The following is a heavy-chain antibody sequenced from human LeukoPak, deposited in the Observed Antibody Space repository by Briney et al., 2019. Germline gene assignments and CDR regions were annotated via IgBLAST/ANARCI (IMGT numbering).Heavy chain of an antibody. CDR1: GFSFSTYW. J-gene: IGHJ3*02. Sequence: PGGSLRLSCVASGFSFSTYWMHWVRQAPGKWLEWVSRISGDGSSTSYADSVKGRFTISRDNAKTTVYLQMNSLRVEDTAVYYCIRDFGSVGATNAFDIWGQGTMVTVSS. CDR2: ISGDGSST. V-gene: IGHV3-74*01. D-gene: IGHD1-26*01. CDR3: IRDFGSVGATNAFDI.